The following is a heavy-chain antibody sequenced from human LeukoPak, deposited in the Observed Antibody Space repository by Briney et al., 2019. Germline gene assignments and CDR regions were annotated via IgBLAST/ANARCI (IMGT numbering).Heavy chain of an antibody. D-gene: IGHD3-22*01. CDR1: GGSISSYY. Sequence: SETLSLTCTVSGGSISSYYWSWIQQPPGKGLEWIGYIYYSGSTNYNPSLKSRVTISVDTSKNQFSLKLSSVTAADTAVYYCARVGYYDSSGYYSGLFDYWGQGTLVTVSS. V-gene: IGHV4-59*01. CDR2: IYYSGST. J-gene: IGHJ4*02. CDR3: ARVGYYDSSGYYSGLFDY.